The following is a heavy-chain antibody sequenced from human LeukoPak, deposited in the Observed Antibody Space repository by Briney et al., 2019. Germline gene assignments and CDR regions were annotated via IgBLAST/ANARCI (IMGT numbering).Heavy chain of an antibody. J-gene: IGHJ5*02. V-gene: IGHV3-9*01. D-gene: IGHD6-13*01. CDR1: GFTFDDYA. Sequence: GGSLRLSCAASGFTFDDYAMHWVRQAPGKGLEWVSGISWNSGSIGYADSVKGRFTISRDNAKNSLYLQMNSLRAEDTALYYCAKDNLAAGRTKYNWFDPWGQGTLVTVSS. CDR2: ISWNSGSI. CDR3: AKDNLAAGRTKYNWFDP.